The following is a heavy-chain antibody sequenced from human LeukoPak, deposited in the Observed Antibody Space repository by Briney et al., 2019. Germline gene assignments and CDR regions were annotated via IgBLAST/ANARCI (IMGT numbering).Heavy chain of an antibody. V-gene: IGHV4-59*01. Sequence: KASETLSLTCTVSGGSISSYYWSWIRQAPGKGLEGMGYIYYSGSTNYNPSLKSRVTISVDTSKNQFSLKLSSVTAADTAVYYCARGEIQLWLLVGAFDIWGQGTMVTVSS. CDR2: IYYSGST. CDR1: GGSISSYY. J-gene: IGHJ3*02. D-gene: IGHD5-18*01. CDR3: ARGEIQLWLLVGAFDI.